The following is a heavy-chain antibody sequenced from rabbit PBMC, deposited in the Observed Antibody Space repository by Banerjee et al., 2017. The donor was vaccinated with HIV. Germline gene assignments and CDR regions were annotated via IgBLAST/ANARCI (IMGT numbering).Heavy chain of an antibody. CDR2: IYTSSGST. Sequence: QSLEESGGGLVKPGASLTLTCTASGFSFSDNYAMCWVRQAPGKGLELIACIYTSSGSTWYASWVNGRFTISRSTSLNTVDLKMTSLTAADTATYFCARDAVAHDGYLYFNLWGQGTLVTVS. J-gene: IGHJ4*01. V-gene: IGHV1S43*01. CDR3: ARDAVAHDGYLYFNL. D-gene: IGHD6-1*01. CDR1: GFSFSDNYA.